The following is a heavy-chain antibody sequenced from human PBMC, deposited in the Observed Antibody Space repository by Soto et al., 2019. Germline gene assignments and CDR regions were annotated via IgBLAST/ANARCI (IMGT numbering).Heavy chain of an antibody. Sequence: PSETLSLTCTVSGGSISSGGYYWSWIRQHPGKGLEWIGYIYYSGSTNYNPSLKSRVTISVDTSKNQFSLKLSSVTAADTAVYYCARAPLLYCTNGVCYLGAFDPWGQGTLVTVSS. CDR3: ARAPLLYCTNGVCYLGAFDP. CDR1: GGSISSGGYY. V-gene: IGHV4-61*08. D-gene: IGHD2-8*01. CDR2: IYYSGST. J-gene: IGHJ5*02.